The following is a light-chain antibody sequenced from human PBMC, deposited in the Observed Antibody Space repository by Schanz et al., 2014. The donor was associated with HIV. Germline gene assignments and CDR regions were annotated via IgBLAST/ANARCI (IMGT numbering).Light chain of an antibody. J-gene: IGKJ1*01. V-gene: IGKV1-5*03. CDR1: QTIFKD. CDR2: KAS. CDR3: QFYGSYSPWT. Sequence: DIQMTQSPSSLSASLRDRVTITCRASQTIFKDLAWYQQKPGEAPKLLIYKASKLDRGVPSRFSGSGSGTQFTLTISGLQPDDFATYYCQFYGSYSPWTFGQGTKVEIK.